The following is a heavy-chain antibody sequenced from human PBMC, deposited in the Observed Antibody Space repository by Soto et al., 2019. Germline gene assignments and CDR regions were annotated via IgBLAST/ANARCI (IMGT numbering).Heavy chain of an antibody. V-gene: IGHV3-43D*03. CDR1: GFTFDDYA. J-gene: IGHJ3*02. CDR3: AKIPGGWELRGAFDI. Sequence: GGSLRLSCAASGFTFDDYAMHWVRQAPGKGLEWVSLISWDGGSTYYADSVKGRFTISRDNSKNSLYLQMNSLRAEDTAVYYCAKIPGGWELRGAFDIWGQGTMVTVSS. CDR2: ISWDGGST. D-gene: IGHD1-26*01.